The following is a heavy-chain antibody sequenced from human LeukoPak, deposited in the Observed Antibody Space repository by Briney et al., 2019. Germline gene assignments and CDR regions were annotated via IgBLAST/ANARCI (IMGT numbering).Heavy chain of an antibody. J-gene: IGHJ3*02. Sequence: GGSLRLSCAASGFTFSDYYMSWIRQAPGKGLEWVSYISSSGSTIYYADSVKGRFTISRDNAKNSLYLQMNSLRAEDTAVYYCARQQAAMLDDAFDIWGQGTMVTVSS. V-gene: IGHV3-11*01. CDR2: ISSSGSTI. CDR1: GFTFSDYY. CDR3: ARQQAAMLDDAFDI. D-gene: IGHD5-18*01.